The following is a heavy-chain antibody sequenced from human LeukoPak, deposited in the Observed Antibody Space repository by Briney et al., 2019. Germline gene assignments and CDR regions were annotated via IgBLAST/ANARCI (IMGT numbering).Heavy chain of an antibody. J-gene: IGHJ4*02. CDR1: GFTFSSYA. Sequence: QPGGSLRLSCAASGFTFSSYAMHWVRQAPGKGLEWVAVISYDGSNKYYADSVKGRFTISRDNSKNTLYLQMNSLRAEDTAVYYCARGLGQWLVQTTVDWGQGTLVTVSS. CDR2: ISYDGSNK. V-gene: IGHV3-30*14. CDR3: ARGLGQWLVQTTVD. D-gene: IGHD6-19*01.